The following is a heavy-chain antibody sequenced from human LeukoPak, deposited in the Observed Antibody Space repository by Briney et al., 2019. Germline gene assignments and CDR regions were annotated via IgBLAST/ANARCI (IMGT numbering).Heavy chain of an antibody. CDR1: GFTFDDYG. CDR3: ARGYTTMVEGYFYYYLDV. Sequence: GGSLRLSCAASGFTFDDYGMSWVRQAPGKGLEWVSGINWNGGNTNYADSVKGRFTISRDNAKRSLYLQMNSLRAEDTALYFCARGYTTMVEGYFYYYLDVWGKGTTVTISS. J-gene: IGHJ6*03. V-gene: IGHV3-20*04. D-gene: IGHD5-18*01. CDR2: INWNGGNT.